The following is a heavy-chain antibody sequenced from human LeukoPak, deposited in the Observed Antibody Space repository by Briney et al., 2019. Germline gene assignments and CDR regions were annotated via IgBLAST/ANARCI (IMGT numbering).Heavy chain of an antibody. CDR2: IYYSGST. Sequence: SQTLSLTCAVSGGSISSGDYYWSWIRQPPGKGLEWIGYIYYSGSTYYNPSLKSRVTISVDTSKNQFSLKLSSVTAADTAVYYCARGVVYAESWDYWSQGTLVTVSS. CDR1: GGSISSGDYY. J-gene: IGHJ4*02. D-gene: IGHD2-8*02. V-gene: IGHV4-30-4*08. CDR3: ARGVVYAESWDY.